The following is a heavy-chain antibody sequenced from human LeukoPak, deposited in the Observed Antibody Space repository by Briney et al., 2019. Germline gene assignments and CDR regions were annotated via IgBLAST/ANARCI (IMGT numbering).Heavy chain of an antibody. CDR1: GGSISSGGYY. D-gene: IGHD6-13*01. J-gene: IGHJ6*02. CDR2: IYYSGST. V-gene: IGHV4-31*03. Sequence: SETLSLTCTVSGGSISSGGYYWSWIRQHPGKGLEWIGYIYYSGSTYYNPSLKSRVTISVDTSKNQFSLKLSSVTAADTAVYYCARADPSSWDTLYYYGMDVWGQGTTVTVSS. CDR3: ARADPSSWDTLYYYGMDV.